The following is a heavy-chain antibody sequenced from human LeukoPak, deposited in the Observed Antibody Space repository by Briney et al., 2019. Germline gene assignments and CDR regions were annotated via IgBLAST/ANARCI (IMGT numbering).Heavy chain of an antibody. Sequence: AETLSHTCTVSGGSLSSYYWSWIGQPPGKGLEWIGYIYYSGSAKYNPSLKSRVTISVDTSKNQFSLKLSSVTAGDTAVYYCARAPGIAAAGTHFDLWGQGTLVTVSS. V-gene: IGHV4-59*01. J-gene: IGHJ4*02. CDR1: GGSLSSYY. CDR2: IYYSGSA. D-gene: IGHD6-13*01. CDR3: ARAPGIAAAGTHFDL.